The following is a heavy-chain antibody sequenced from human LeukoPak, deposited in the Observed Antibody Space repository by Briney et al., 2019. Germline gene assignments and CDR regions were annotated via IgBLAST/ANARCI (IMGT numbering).Heavy chain of an antibody. V-gene: IGHV3-53*01. Sequence: GGSLRLSCAVPGFTVSNDYMSWVRQAPGKGLEWVSVIYGGGSTYYADSVRGRFTIPRDNSENTLYLQMDSLRAEDTAVYYCTRLLPSSHHFFDSWGQGTLVTVSS. D-gene: IGHD6-6*01. CDR3: TRLLPSSHHFFDS. CDR1: GFTVSNDY. J-gene: IGHJ4*02. CDR2: IYGGGST.